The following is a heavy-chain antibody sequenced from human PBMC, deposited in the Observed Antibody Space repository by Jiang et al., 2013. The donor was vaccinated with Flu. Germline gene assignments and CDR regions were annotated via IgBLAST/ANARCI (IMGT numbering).Heavy chain of an antibody. V-gene: IGHV3-7*01. CDR3: ARARVVAATPWFDP. CDR1: GFTFSSYW. J-gene: IGHJ5*02. CDR2: IKQDGSEK. D-gene: IGHD2-15*01. Sequence: QLLESGGGLVQPGGSLRLSCAASGFTFSSYWMSWVRQAPGKGLEWVANIKQDGSEKYYVDSVKGRFTISRDNAKNSLYLQMNSLRAEDTAVYYCARARVVAATPWFDPWGQGTLVTVSS.